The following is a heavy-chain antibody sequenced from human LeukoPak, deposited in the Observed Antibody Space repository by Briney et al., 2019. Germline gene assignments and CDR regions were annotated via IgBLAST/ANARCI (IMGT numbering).Heavy chain of an antibody. V-gene: IGHV3-30*02. J-gene: IGHJ4*02. D-gene: IGHD2-21*02. CDR3: ARVCGGDCSVDY. CDR1: GFTFSSYG. CDR2: IRYDGSNK. Sequence: PGGSLRLSCAASGFTFSSYGMHWVRQAPGKGLEWVAFIRYDGSNKYYADSVKGRFTISRDNAKNSLYLQTNSLRAEDTAVYYCARVCGGDCSVDYWGQGTLVTVSS.